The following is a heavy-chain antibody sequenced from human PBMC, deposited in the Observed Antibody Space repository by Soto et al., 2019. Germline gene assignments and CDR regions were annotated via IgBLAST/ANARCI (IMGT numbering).Heavy chain of an antibody. CDR1: GYTFTSYG. D-gene: IGHD1-1*01. CDR3: ARGRYGDY. J-gene: IGHJ4*02. CDR2: ISAHNGNT. V-gene: IGHV1-18*01. Sequence: QVHLVQSGAEVKKPGASAKVSCKGSGYTFTSYGITWVRQAPGQGLEWMGWISAHNGNTNYAQKLQGRVTVTRDTSTSTAYMELRSLRSDATAVYYCARGRYGDYWGQGALVTVSS.